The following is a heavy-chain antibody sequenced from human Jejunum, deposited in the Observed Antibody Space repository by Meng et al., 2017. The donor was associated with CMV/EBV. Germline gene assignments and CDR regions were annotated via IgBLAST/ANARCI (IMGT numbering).Heavy chain of an antibody. Sequence: SIKDVTWDWIRQSPSGGLEWLGRTYYRSKWYNDYAQSVKGRISVTPDTSKNQFSLELNSVSPADAAVYYCVTRSKFNLVWSFDIWGQGTTVTVSS. V-gene: IGHV6-1*01. D-gene: IGHD6-6*01. CDR2: TYYRSKWYN. CDR1: SIKDVT. J-gene: IGHJ3*02. CDR3: VTRSKFNLVWSFDI.